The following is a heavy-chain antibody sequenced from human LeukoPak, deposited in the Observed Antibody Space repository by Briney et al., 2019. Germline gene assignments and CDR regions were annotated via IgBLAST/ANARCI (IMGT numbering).Heavy chain of an antibody. D-gene: IGHD1-14*01. CDR1: GFTFDDYA. Sequence: SLRLSCAASGFTFDDYAMHWVRQAPGKGLEWVLGISWNSGSIGYADSVKGRFTISRDNAKNSLYLQMNSLRAEDTAVYYCATHRNYWGQGTLVTVSA. CDR3: ATHRNY. V-gene: IGHV3-9*01. J-gene: IGHJ4*02. CDR2: ISWNSGSI.